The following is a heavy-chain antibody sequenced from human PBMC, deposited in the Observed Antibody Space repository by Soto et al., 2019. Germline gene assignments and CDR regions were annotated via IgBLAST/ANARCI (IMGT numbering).Heavy chain of an antibody. V-gene: IGHV1-18*04. J-gene: IGHJ6*02. Sequence: ASVKVSCKASGYTFTSYGISWVRQAPGQGLEWMGWISAYNGNTNYAQKLQGRVTMTTDTSTSTAYMELRSLRSDDTAVYYCARDPYYDFWSGYYSYYYYYGMDVWGQGTTVTASS. CDR1: GYTFTSYG. CDR3: ARDPYYDFWSGYYSYYYYYGMDV. D-gene: IGHD3-3*01. CDR2: ISAYNGNT.